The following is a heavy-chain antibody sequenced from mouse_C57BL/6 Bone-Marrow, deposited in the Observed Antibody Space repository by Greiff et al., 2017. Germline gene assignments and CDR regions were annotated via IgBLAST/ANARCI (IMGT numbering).Heavy chain of an antibody. Sequence: QVKLQQPGTELVKPGASVKLSCKASGYTFTNYWMHWVKQRPGKGLEWVGNINPSSGGTNYNEKFKSKLTLTVDKSASTAYMQLSSLTSEDSAVYYCGSGRLLPDYFDYWGQGTTLTVSS. J-gene: IGHJ2*01. CDR1: GYTFTNYW. D-gene: IGHD2-3*01. V-gene: IGHV1-53*01. CDR3: GSGRLLPDYFDY. CDR2: INPSSGGT.